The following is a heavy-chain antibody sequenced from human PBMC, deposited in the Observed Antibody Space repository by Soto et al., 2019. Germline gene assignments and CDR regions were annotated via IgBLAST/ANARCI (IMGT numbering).Heavy chain of an antibody. J-gene: IGHJ6*02. D-gene: IGHD3-16*01. Sequence: ASVKVSCKASGYTFTSYAMPWVRQASGQRLEWMGWINAGNGNTKYSQKFQGRVTITRDTSASTAYMELSSLRSEDTAVYYCARDLLGGDYGMDLWGQGSSVTGSS. V-gene: IGHV1-3*01. CDR2: INAGNGNT. CDR1: GYTFTSYA. CDR3: ARDLLGGDYGMDL.